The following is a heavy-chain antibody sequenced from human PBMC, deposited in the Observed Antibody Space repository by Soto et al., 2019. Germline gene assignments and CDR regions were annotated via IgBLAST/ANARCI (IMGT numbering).Heavy chain of an antibody. CDR3: ARELAEQLGSYYYYGMDV. CDR1: GFTFSSYA. D-gene: IGHD6-6*01. J-gene: IGHJ6*02. Sequence: VQLVESGGGVVQPGRSLRLSCAASGFTFSSYAMHWVRQAPGKGLEWVAVISYDGSNKYYADSVKGRFTISRDNSKNTLYLQMNSLRAEDTAVYYCARELAEQLGSYYYYGMDVWGQGTTVTVSS. V-gene: IGHV3-30-3*01. CDR2: ISYDGSNK.